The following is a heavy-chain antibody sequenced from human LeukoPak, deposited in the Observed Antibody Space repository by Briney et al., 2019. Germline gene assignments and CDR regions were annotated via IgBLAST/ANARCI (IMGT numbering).Heavy chain of an antibody. CDR2: IYHSGST. Sequence: PSETLSLTCTVSGYSISSGYYWGWIRQPPGKGLEWIGSIYHSGSTYYNPSLKSRVTISVDTSKNQFSLKLSSVTAADTAVHYCARVGYMGYGGIWFGKRFDYWGQGTLVTVSS. CDR3: ARVGYMGYGGIWFGKRFDY. J-gene: IGHJ4*02. V-gene: IGHV4-38-2*02. D-gene: IGHD3-10*01. CDR1: GYSISSGYY.